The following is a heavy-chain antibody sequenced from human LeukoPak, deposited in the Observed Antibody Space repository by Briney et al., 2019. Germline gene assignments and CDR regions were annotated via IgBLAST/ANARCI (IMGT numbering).Heavy chain of an antibody. CDR1: GGSISNYY. J-gene: IGHJ3*02. Sequence: PSETLSLTCTVSGGSISNYYWSWIRQPPGKGLEWIGYIYYSGSTNYNPSLKSRVTISVDTSKNQFSLKLSSVTAADTAVYYCARLLRGGYSYGWGAFDIWGQGTMVTVSS. CDR2: IYYSGST. CDR3: ARLLRGGYSYGWGAFDI. V-gene: IGHV4-59*08. D-gene: IGHD5-18*01.